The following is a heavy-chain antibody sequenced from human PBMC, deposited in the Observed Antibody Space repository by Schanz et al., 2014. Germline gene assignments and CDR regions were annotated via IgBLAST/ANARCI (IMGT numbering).Heavy chain of an antibody. CDR1: GGSFSGYY. V-gene: IGHV4-34*01. J-gene: IGHJ4*02. CDR2: INHGGST. CDR3: ARAARRTRVVPLYFDY. D-gene: IGHD2-2*01. Sequence: QVQLQQWGAGLLKPSETLSLTCAVYGGSFSGYYWSWIRQPPGKGLEWIAEINHGGSTNYNPSLKSRVTISVDTSKNQFSRELRSVTAADTAVYYCARAARRTRVVPLYFDYWGQGTLVTVSS.